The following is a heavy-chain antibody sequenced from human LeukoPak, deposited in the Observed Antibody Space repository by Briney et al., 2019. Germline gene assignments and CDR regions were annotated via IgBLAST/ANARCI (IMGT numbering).Heavy chain of an antibody. V-gene: IGHV4-39*07. CDR3: ARGNDPPMIRGGVWFDP. CDR2: INHSGST. J-gene: IGHJ5*02. D-gene: IGHD3-22*01. Sequence: KTSETLSLTCTVSGGSITSNYYYWGWIRQPPGKGLEWIGEINHSGSTNYNPSLKSRVTISVDTSENQFSLKLSSVTAADTAEYYCARGNDPPMIRGGVWFDPWGQGTLVTVSS. CDR1: GGSITSNYYY.